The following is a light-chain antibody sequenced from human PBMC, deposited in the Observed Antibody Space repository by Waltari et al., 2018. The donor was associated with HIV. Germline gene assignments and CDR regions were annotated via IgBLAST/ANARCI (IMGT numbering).Light chain of an antibody. CDR3: QQFDDWEYT. J-gene: IGKJ2*01. V-gene: IGKV3-20*01. CDR1: KNVNRDY. CDR2: GTS. Sequence: VLTQSPGSLSLSPGDSVSLSCRASKNVNRDYFAWYQHRRGKPPTLLVSGTSVRAPGVPDRFSGSGSGTVFTLTINRLEPEDFTTYLCQQFDDWEYTFGQGTHL.